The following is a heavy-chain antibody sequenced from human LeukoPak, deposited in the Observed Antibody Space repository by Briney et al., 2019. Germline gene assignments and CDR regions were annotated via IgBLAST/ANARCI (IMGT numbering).Heavy chain of an antibody. V-gene: IGHV3-21*01. CDR3: ARDPIVGASSFDC. Sequence: PGGSLGLSCAASGFTFSSYSMNWVRQAPGKGLEWVSSISSSSSYIYYADSVKGRFTISRDNAKNSLYLQMNSLRAEDTAVYYCARDPIVGASSFDCWGQGTLVTVSS. CDR1: GFTFSSYS. D-gene: IGHD1-26*01. CDR2: ISSSSSYI. J-gene: IGHJ4*02.